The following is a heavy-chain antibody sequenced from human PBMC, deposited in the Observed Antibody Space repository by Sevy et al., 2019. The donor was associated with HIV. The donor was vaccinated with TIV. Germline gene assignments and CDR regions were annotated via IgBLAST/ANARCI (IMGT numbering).Heavy chain of an antibody. CDR2: IWYDGSNK. Sequence: GGSLRLSCAASGFTFSSYGIHWVRQAPGKGLEWVAVIWYDGSNKYYADSVKGRFTISRDNSKNTVYLQMSSLRAEDTAVYYCARGNLFDYWGQRTLVTVS. D-gene: IGHD1-1*01. CDR1: GFTFSSYG. V-gene: IGHV3-33*01. CDR3: ARGNLFDY. J-gene: IGHJ4*02.